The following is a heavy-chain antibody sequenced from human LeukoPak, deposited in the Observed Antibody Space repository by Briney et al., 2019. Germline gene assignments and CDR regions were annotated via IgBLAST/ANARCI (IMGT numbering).Heavy chain of an antibody. CDR1: GGSISSGSYY. V-gene: IGHV4-61*02. Sequence: SETLSLTCTVSGGSISSGSYYWSWIRQPAGKGLEWIGRIYTSGSTNYNPSLKSRVTISVDTSKNQFSLKLSSVTAADTAVYYCARVEGYCSGGSCYYWYFGLWGRGTLVTVSS. J-gene: IGHJ2*01. CDR3: ARVEGYCSGGSCYYWYFGL. CDR2: IYTSGST. D-gene: IGHD2-15*01.